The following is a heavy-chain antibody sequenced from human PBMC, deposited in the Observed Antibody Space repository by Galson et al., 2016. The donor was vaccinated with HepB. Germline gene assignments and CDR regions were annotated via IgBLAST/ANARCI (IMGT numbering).Heavy chain of an antibody. CDR2: ITHDENTK. CDR1: GFTFSSYA. D-gene: IGHD3-3*02. Sequence: SLRLSCAASGFTFSSYAMHWVRQAPGKGLEWVAVITHDENTKYYADSVKGRFTVSRDNSKNMLYLQMNSLRAEDTAVYYCARDLSPKKYFDYWGLGTLVTVSS. J-gene: IGHJ4*02. CDR3: ARDLSPKKYFDY. V-gene: IGHV3-30-3*01.